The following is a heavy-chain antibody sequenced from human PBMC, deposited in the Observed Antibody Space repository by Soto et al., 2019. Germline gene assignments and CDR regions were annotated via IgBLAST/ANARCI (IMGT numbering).Heavy chain of an antibody. CDR1: GFTFSSYG. J-gene: IGHJ4*02. V-gene: IGHV3-30*18. Sequence: GGSLRLSCAASGFTFSSYGMHWVRQAPGKGLEWVAVISYDGSNKYHADSVKGRFTISRDNSKNTLYLQMNSLRAEDTAVYYCAKDIRALEWLLSPVFDYWGQGTLVTVSS. CDR3: AKDIRALEWLLSPVFDY. D-gene: IGHD3-3*01. CDR2: ISYDGSNK.